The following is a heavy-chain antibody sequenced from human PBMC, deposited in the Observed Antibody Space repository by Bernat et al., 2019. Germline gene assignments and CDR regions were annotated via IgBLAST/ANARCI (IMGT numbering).Heavy chain of an antibody. CDR1: GFTFSGYA. CDR3: AKVSNPKTYYYYMDV. CDR2: ISWNSGSI. J-gene: IGHJ6*03. V-gene: IGHV3-9*01. Sequence: EVQLLESGGGLVQPGESLRLSCGASGFTFSGYAMNWVRQAPGKGLEWVSGISWNSGSIGYADSVKGRFNISRDNAKNSLYLQMNSLRAEDTALYYCAKVSNPKTYYYYMDVWGKGTTVTVSS.